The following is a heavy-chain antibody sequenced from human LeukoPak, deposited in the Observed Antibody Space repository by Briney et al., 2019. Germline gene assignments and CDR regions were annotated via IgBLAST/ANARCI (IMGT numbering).Heavy chain of an antibody. CDR1: GGSFSGYY. CDR3: ARRGTMYYYGSGGYYTSGY. CDR2: INHSGST. V-gene: IGHV4-34*01. Sequence: SETLSLTCAVYGGSFSGYYWTWIRQPPGKGLEWIGEINHSGSTRYNPSLKSRVTISVDTSKNQFSLKLSSVTAADTAVYYCARRGTMYYYGSGGYYTSGYWGQGSLVTVSS. J-gene: IGHJ4*02. D-gene: IGHD3-10*01.